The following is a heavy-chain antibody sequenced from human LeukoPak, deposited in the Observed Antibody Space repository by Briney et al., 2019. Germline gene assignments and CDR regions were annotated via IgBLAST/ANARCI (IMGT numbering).Heavy chain of an antibody. CDR2: IYTSGST. J-gene: IGHJ6*03. Sequence: PSETLSLTCTVSGGSISSYYWSWIRQPAGKGLEWVGRIYTSGSTNYNPSLKSRVTMSVDTPKNQFSLKLSSVTAADTAVYYCARGVEDDFWSGYSVSLLQYYYYMDVWGKGTTVTVSS. D-gene: IGHD3-3*01. CDR3: ARGVEDDFWSGYSVSLLQYYYYMDV. CDR1: GGSISSYY. V-gene: IGHV4-4*07.